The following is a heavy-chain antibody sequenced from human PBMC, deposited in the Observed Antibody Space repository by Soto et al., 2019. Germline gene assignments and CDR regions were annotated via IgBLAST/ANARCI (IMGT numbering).Heavy chain of an antibody. CDR2: IYPCDSDT. V-gene: IGHV5-51*01. J-gene: IGHJ4*02. CDR1: GYSFTNYW. CDR3: ARPTGYSSGWYGY. Sequence: GEALKISCNGSGYSFTNYWIGWVLQMPGKGLEWMGIIYPCDSDTRYSPSFQGQVTISADKSISTAYLQWSSLKASDTAMYYCARPTGYSSGWYGYWGQGTLVTVSS. D-gene: IGHD6-19*01.